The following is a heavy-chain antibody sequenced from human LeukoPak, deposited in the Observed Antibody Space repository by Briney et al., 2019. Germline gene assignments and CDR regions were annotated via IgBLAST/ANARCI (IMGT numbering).Heavy chain of an antibody. CDR2: IYHSGST. D-gene: IGHD1-26*01. CDR1: DVSISSSN. V-gene: IGHV4-38-2*02. Sequence: SETLSLTCSVSDVSISSSNWSWIRQPPGKGLEWIGSIYHSGSTYYNPSLKSRVTISVDTSKNQFSLKLSSVTAADTAVYYCARVQWELRGLSYFDYWGQGTLVTVSS. CDR3: ARVQWELRGLSYFDY. J-gene: IGHJ4*02.